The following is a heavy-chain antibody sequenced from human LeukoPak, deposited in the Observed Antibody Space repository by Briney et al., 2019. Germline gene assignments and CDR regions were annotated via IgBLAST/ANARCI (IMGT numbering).Heavy chain of an antibody. D-gene: IGHD2-2*01. J-gene: IGHJ4*02. CDR1: GFTFSSYG. Sequence: GGTLRLSCAASGFTFSSYGMSWVRQAPGKGLEWVSAISGSGGSTYYADSVKGRFTISRDNSKNTLYLQMNSLRAEDTAVYYCARASRTPFSIDYWGQGTLVTVSS. V-gene: IGHV3-23*01. CDR2: ISGSGGST. CDR3: ARASRTPFSIDY.